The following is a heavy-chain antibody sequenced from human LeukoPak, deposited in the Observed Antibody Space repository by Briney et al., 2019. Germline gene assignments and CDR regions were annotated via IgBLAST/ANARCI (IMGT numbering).Heavy chain of an antibody. CDR3: ARERGYYGPEYYYGMDV. J-gene: IGHJ6*02. V-gene: IGHV4-4*08. D-gene: IGHD3-3*01. CDR2: VYSNGGT. Sequence: PSETLSPTCTVSGGSITNYYWSWVRQPPGKGLEWIGYVYSNGGTNYNSSLKSRVTISIDTSKNQFSLKVSSVTAADTAVYFCARERGYYGPEYYYGMDVWGQGTTVTVSS. CDR1: GGSITNYY.